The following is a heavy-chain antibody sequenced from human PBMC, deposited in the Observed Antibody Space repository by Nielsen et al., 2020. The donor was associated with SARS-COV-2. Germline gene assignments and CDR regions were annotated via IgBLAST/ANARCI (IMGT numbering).Heavy chain of an antibody. CDR1: GGSISSGGYY. V-gene: IGHV4-31*03. D-gene: IGHD3-3*01. CDR3: ARVPYNDFWGGTHDY. Sequence: SETLSLTCTVSGGSISSGGYYWIWIRQHPGKGLEWIGYIYYSGSTYYNPSLKSRVTISVDTSKNQFSLKLSSVTAADTAVYYCARVPYNDFWGGTHDYWGQGTLVTVSS. CDR2: IYYSGST. J-gene: IGHJ4*02.